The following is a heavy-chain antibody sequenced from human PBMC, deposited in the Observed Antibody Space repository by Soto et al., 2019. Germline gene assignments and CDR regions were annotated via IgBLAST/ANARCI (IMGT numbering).Heavy chain of an antibody. D-gene: IGHD3-22*01. CDR1: GGSLTNYG. V-gene: IGHV1-69*12. J-gene: IGHJ6*02. Sequence: QVQLVQSGAEVKKPGSSVKVSCKASGGSLTNYGVSWVRQAPGQGLEWMGGIIPVFGTANYAQKFQGRVTIAADESKSTVFVDVRSLRSEDTAVYYCARGDATKLGVTTYYGMDVWGQGTTVTVSS. CDR2: IIPVFGTA. CDR3: ARGDATKLGVTTYYGMDV.